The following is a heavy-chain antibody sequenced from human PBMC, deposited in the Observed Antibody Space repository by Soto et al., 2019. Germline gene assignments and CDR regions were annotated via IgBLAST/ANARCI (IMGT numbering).Heavy chain of an antibody. J-gene: IGHJ3*02. V-gene: IGHV3-15*01. CDR2: IKRKTDGGTT. D-gene: IGHD3-16*02. CDR1: GFTFSDAW. CDR3: TTMSYVWGNYRLGAFDI. Sequence: EVQLVESGGGLVKPGGSLRRSCAASGFTFSDAWMSWVRQAPGKGLEWVGLIKRKTDGGTTDYAAPVKGRFTISRDDSINTLYLQMNSLKTEDTAVYYCTTMSYVWGNYRLGAFDIWGQGTMVTVSS.